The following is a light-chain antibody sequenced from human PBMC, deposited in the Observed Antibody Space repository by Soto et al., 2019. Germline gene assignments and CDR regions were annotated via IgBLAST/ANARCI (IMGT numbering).Light chain of an antibody. V-gene: IGLV1-47*01. CDR3: AAWDDSLSVVV. Sequence: QYVLTQPPSASGTPGQRVTISCSGSSSNVGSNYVYWYQQVPGTAPILLMHWDGQRPSGVPDRFSGSKSGTSASLAISGLRSEDEADYYCAAWDDSLSVVVFGGGTKVTVL. J-gene: IGLJ2*01. CDR1: SSNVGSNY. CDR2: WDG.